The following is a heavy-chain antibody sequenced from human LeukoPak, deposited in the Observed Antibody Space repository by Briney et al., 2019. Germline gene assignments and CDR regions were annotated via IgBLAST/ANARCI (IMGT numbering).Heavy chain of an antibody. CDR1: GYSFTSFW. V-gene: IGHV5-51*01. J-gene: IGHJ4*02. CDR2: IYPGDSDT. Sequence: GESLKISCKGSGYSFTSFWIGWVRQMPGKGLEWMGIIYPGDSDTRYSPSFQGQVTISADKSISTAYLQWSSLKASDTAMYYCARANWYSSSWYPFDYWGQGTLVTDSS. CDR3: ARANWYSSSWYPFDY. D-gene: IGHD6-13*01.